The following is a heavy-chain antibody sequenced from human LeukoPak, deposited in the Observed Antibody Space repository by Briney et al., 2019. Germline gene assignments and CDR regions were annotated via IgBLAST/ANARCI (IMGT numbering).Heavy chain of an antibody. CDR1: GFTFSSYT. CDR2: INSSSSYI. V-gene: IGHV3-21*01. CDR3: ARGYGSGSGDY. D-gene: IGHD3-10*01. J-gene: IGHJ4*01. Sequence: GGSLRLSCAASGFTFSSYTMNWVRQAPGKGLEWVSSINSSSSYIYYADSLKGRFTISRDNAKTSLYLQMNSLRPEDTAVYYCARGYGSGSGDYWGHGTLVTVSS.